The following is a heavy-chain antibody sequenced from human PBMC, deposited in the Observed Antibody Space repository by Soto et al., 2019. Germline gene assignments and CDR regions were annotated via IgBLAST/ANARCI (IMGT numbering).Heavy chain of an antibody. V-gene: IGHV4-31*03. D-gene: IGHD2-15*01. CDR2: IYYSGST. Sequence: SETLSLTCTVSGGSISSGGYYWSWIRQHPGKGLEWIGYIYYSGSTYYNPSLKSRVTISVDTSKNQFSLKLSSVTAADTAVYYCARGYCSGGSCCLLHFDYWGQGTLVTVSS. J-gene: IGHJ4*02. CDR3: ARGYCSGGSCCLLHFDY. CDR1: GGSISSGGYY.